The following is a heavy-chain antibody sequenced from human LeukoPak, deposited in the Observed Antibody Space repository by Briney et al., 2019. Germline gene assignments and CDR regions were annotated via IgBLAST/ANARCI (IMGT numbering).Heavy chain of an antibody. Sequence: SGTLSLTCAVSGGSISSSNWWSWVRQPPGKGLEWIGEIYHSGSTNYNPSLKSRVTISVDTSKNQFSLKLSSVTAADTAVYYCAREYYYDSSGPFDYWGQGTLVTVSS. CDR3: AREYYYDSSGPFDY. D-gene: IGHD3-22*01. CDR2: IYHSGST. J-gene: IGHJ4*02. V-gene: IGHV4-4*02. CDR1: GGSISSSNW.